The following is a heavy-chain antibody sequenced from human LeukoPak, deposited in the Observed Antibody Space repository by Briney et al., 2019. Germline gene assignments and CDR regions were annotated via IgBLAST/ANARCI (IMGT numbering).Heavy chain of an antibody. CDR1: GFTFSRLA. CDR2: ISASGP. D-gene: IGHD6-13*01. CDR3: ARGAQFSSSWYGDY. Sequence: GGSLRLSCAASGFTFSRLAMTWVRQAPGKGLEWVSTISASGPYYADSVKGRFTISRDNSKNTLYLQMNSLRAEDTAVYYCARGAQFSSSWYGDYWAQEPLVTVSS. V-gene: IGHV3-23*01. J-gene: IGHJ4*02.